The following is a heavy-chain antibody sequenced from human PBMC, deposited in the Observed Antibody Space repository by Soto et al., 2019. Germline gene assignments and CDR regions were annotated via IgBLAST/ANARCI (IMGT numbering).Heavy chain of an antibody. CDR2: ISGSGGST. CDR1: GFTFSSYA. D-gene: IGHD3-9*01. Sequence: PGGSLRLSCAASGFTFSSYAMSWVRQAPGKGLEWVSAISGSGGSTYYADSVKGRFTISRDNSKNTLYLQMNSLRAEDTAVYYCAKDDILTGYYVEGAHFDYWGQGTLVTVSS. J-gene: IGHJ4*02. V-gene: IGHV3-23*01. CDR3: AKDDILTGYYVEGAHFDY.